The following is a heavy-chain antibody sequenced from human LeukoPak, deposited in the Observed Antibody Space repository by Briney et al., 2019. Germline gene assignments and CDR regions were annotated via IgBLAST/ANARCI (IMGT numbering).Heavy chain of an antibody. J-gene: IGHJ6*02. Sequence: ASVKVSCTAAGYTLTGYYMHWVRQAPGQGLGWMGWINPNSGGTNYAQKFQGRVTMTRDMSISTPYMELSRLRSDDTAVYYCARGPLGGATTYYYYGMDVWGQGTTVTVSS. CDR1: GYTLTGYY. CDR2: INPNSGGT. CDR3: ARGPLGGATTYYYYGMDV. V-gene: IGHV1-2*02. D-gene: IGHD1-26*01.